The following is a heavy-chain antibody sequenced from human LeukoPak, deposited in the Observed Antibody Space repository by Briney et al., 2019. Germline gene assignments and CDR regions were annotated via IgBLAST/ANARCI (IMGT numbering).Heavy chain of an antibody. V-gene: IGHV3-21*05. CDR3: ATYYYASGSSD. CDR1: GVAFSSYS. D-gene: IGHD3-10*01. CDR2: ISTHSTYT. J-gene: IGHJ4*02. Sequence: GGSLRLSCAESGVAFSSYSMKWVGQAPGKGLEWVSYISTHSTYTHHADSVRGRFTISRDNAKNSLYLQMNSLRAEDTAVYYCATYYYASGSSDWGQGTLVTVSS.